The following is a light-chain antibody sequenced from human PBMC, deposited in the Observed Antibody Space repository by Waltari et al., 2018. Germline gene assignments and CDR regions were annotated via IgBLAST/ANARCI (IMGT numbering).Light chain of an antibody. CDR2: DVT. Sequence: QSALTQPRSVSGSPGQSLTISCTAHSRDVGPYDHVSWYQQYPGKSPKLIIYDVTKRPSGVPDRFSGSKSGNTASLTISGLQAEDEADYYCSSYAGRSLGVFGGGTKLTVL. CDR1: SRDVGPYDH. J-gene: IGLJ3*02. CDR3: SSYAGRSLGV. V-gene: IGLV2-11*01.